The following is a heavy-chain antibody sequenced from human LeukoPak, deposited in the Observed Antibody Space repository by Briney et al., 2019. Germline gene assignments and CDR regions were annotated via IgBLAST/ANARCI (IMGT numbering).Heavy chain of an antibody. D-gene: IGHD3-22*01. Sequence: PSQTLSLTCAVSGGSISSGGYSWSWIRQPPGKGLEWVGYIYHSGSTYYNPSLKSRVTISVHRSKNQFSLKLSSVTAADTAVYYCAREAQQYYDSSGYLWGRGTLVTVSS. CDR3: AREAQQYYDSSGYL. J-gene: IGHJ2*01. V-gene: IGHV4-30-2*01. CDR1: GGSISSGGYS. CDR2: IYHSGST.